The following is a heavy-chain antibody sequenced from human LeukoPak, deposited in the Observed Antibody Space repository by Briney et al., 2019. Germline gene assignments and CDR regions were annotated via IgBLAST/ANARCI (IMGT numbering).Heavy chain of an antibody. Sequence: GGSLRLSCAASGFTFSNYGMHWVRQAPGKGLEWVAVIWYDGSNKYYADSVKGRFTISRDNSKNTLHLQMNSLSAEDTAVYYCAKDGGYCSGGSCYSGAEYFQHWGQGTLVTVPS. CDR2: IWYDGSNK. CDR3: AKDGGYCSGGSCYSGAEYFQH. V-gene: IGHV3-33*06. D-gene: IGHD2-15*01. J-gene: IGHJ1*01. CDR1: GFTFSNYG.